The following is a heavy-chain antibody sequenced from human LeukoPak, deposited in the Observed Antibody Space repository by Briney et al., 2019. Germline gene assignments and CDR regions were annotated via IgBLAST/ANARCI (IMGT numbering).Heavy chain of an antibody. V-gene: IGHV4-59*12. CDR1: GGSISSSY. Sequence: PSETLSLTCTVSGGSISSSYWSWIRQPPGKGLEWIGYIYYTGTTNYNPSLKSRVTMLVDTSKNQFSLKLSSVTAADTAVYYCARVSGTGERDYWGQGTLVTVSS. CDR2: IYYTGTT. CDR3: ARVSGTGERDY. D-gene: IGHD1/OR15-1a*01. J-gene: IGHJ4*02.